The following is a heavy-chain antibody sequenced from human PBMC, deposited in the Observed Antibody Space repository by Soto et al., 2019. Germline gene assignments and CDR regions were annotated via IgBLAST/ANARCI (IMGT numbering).Heavy chain of an antibody. D-gene: IGHD2-15*01. V-gene: IGHV3-23*01. CDR3: AKDECSGGSCHPGAFDI. CDR1: GFTISRYA. J-gene: IGHJ3*02. Sequence: GGSMRLACAACGFTISRYAMSWVRQAPGKGLEWVSAISGSGGSTYYADSVKGRFTISRDNSKNTLYLQMNSLRAEDTAVYYCAKDECSGGSCHPGAFDIWGQGTMVTVSS. CDR2: ISGSGGST.